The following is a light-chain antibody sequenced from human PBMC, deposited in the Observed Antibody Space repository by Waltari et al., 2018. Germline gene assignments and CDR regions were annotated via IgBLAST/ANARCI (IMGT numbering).Light chain of an antibody. V-gene: IGLV2-23*01. J-gene: IGLJ1*01. CDR1: SSDVGSYNL. CDR3: CSYAGSSTYV. CDR2: EGS. Sequence: QSALTQPASVSGSPVQSITISCTGTSSDVGSYNLVSWYQQNPGKAHKLMIYEGSKRPSGVSNRFSGSKSGNTASLTISGLQAEDEADYYCCSYAGSSTYVFGTGTKVTVL.